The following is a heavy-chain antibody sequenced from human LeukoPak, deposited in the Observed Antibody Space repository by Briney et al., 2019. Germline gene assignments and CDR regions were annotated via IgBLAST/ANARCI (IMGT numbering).Heavy chain of an antibody. Sequence: SETLSLTCTVSGGSISSSSYYWGWIRQPPGKGLEWIGSIYYSGSTYYNPSLKSRVTISVDTSKNQFSLKLSSVTAADTAVYYCARVGDQKYSAMGLFDYWGQGTLVTVSS. CDR1: GGSISSSSYY. CDR3: ARVGDQKYSAMGLFDY. CDR2: IYYSGST. V-gene: IGHV4-39*01. J-gene: IGHJ4*02. D-gene: IGHD4/OR15-4a*01.